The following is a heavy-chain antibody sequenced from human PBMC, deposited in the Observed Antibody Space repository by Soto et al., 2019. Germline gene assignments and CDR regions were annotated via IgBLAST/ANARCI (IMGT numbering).Heavy chain of an antibody. D-gene: IGHD3-3*01. CDR3: ARVDTIFGVPPGYYYGMDV. CDR2: IIPIFGTA. J-gene: IGHJ6*02. V-gene: IGHV1-69*06. CDR1: GGTFSSYA. Sequence: SVKVSCKASGGTFSSYAISGVRQAPGQGLEWMGGIIPIFGTANYAQKFQGRVTITADKSTSTAYMELSSLRSEDTAVYYCARVDTIFGVPPGYYYGMDVWGQGTTVTVSS.